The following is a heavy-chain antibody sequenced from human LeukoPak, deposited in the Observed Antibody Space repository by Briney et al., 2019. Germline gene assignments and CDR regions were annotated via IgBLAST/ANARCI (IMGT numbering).Heavy chain of an antibody. V-gene: IGHV1-8*01. CDR1: GYTFTNYD. Sequence: ASVKVSCKASGYTFTNYDINWVRQATGQGLEWMGWMNPDSGNPGYAQKFQGRVTMTRDTSISTAYMELSSLRSEDTAVYYCASRVYDSSGYYDFDYWGQGTLVTVSS. J-gene: IGHJ4*02. CDR3: ASRVYDSSGYYDFDY. D-gene: IGHD3-22*01. CDR2: MNPDSGNP.